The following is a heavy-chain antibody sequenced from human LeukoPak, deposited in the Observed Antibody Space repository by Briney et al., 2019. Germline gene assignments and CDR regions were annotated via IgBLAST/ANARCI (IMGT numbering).Heavy chain of an antibody. CDR1: GGSITNYY. V-gene: IGHV4-59*01. Sequence: SETLSLTCSVSGGSITNYYWSWIRQPPGKEPEWIGYVYYSGSTTYSPSLKSRVTISVDTSKNQFSLKLSSVTAADTAVYYCARGLYYYYYYMDVWGKGTTVTVSS. J-gene: IGHJ6*03. CDR2: VYYSGST. D-gene: IGHD5-12*01. CDR3: ARGLYYYYYYMDV.